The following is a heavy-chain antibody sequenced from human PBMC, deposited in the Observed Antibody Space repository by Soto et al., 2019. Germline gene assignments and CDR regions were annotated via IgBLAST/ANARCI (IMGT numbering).Heavy chain of an antibody. CDR2: IYHSGST. J-gene: IGHJ6*02. Sequence: SETLSLTCAVSGGSISSSNWWSWVRQPPGKGLEWIGEIYHSGSTNYNPSLKSRVTISVDKSKNQFSLKLSSVTAADTAVYYCARDRGDWNYYYYGMDVWGQGTTVTVSS. D-gene: IGHD2-21*01. CDR3: ARDRGDWNYYYYGMDV. V-gene: IGHV4-4*02. CDR1: GGSISSSNW.